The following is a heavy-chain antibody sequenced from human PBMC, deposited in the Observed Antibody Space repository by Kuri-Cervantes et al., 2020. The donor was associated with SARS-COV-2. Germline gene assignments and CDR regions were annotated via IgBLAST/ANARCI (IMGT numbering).Heavy chain of an antibody. D-gene: IGHD3-3*01. Sequence: SVKVSCKASGGTFSSYAIIWVRQAPGQGLEWMGGLIPIFGTANNAQKFQGRVTITRNTPINTAYMELSSLRSEDTAVYYCARAHAYDFWSGYSHWYFDLWGRGTLVTVSS. CDR2: LIPIFGTA. CDR3: ARAHAYDFWSGYSHWYFDL. CDR1: GGTFSSYA. V-gene: IGHV1-69*05. J-gene: IGHJ2*01.